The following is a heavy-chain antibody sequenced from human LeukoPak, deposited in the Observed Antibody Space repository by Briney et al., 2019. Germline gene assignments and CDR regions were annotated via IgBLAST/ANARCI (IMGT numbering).Heavy chain of an antibody. D-gene: IGHD1-26*01. V-gene: IGHV3-23*01. J-gene: IGHJ4*02. CDR3: AKGGSYYPFDY. CDR1: GFTSSSYA. CDR2: VSGSGGST. Sequence: GGSLRLSCAASGFTSSSYAMSWVRQAPGTGLEWVSTVSGSGGSTYYADSVKGRFTISRDNSKNTLYLQMNSLRAEDTAVYYCAKGGSYYPFDYWGQGTLVTVSS.